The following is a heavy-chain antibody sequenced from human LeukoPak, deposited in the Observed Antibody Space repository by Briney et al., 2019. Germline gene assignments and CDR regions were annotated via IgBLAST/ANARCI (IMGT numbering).Heavy chain of an antibody. CDR3: ARLTGELLDRNYYFDY. CDR2: ISAYNGNT. J-gene: IGHJ4*02. Sequence: GASVKVSCKASGYTFTSYGISWVRQAPGQGLEWMGWISAYNGNTNYAQKLQGRVTMTTDTSTSTAYMELRSLRSDDTAVYYCARLTGELLDRNYYFDYWGQGTLVTVSS. V-gene: IGHV1-18*01. D-gene: IGHD1-26*01. CDR1: GYTFTSYG.